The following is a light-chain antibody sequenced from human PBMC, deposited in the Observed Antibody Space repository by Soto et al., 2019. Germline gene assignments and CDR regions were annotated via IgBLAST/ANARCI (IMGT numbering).Light chain of an antibody. J-gene: IGKJ1*01. Sequence: DILMTQSPTSLSASLGDIVTVTCRASQTISSWLAWYQQKPGKAPKLLIYKASTLKSGVPSRFSGSGSGTEFTLTISSLQPDDFATYYCQHYNSYSEAFGQGTKVDIK. CDR3: QHYNSYSEA. CDR1: QTISSW. V-gene: IGKV1-5*03. CDR2: KAS.